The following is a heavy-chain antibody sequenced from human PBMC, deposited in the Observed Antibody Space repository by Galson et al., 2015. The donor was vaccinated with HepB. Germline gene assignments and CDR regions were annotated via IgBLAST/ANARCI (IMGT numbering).Heavy chain of an antibody. Sequence: SLRLSCAASGFTFDDYGMSWVRQAPGKGLEWVSGINWNGGSTGYADSVKGRFTISRDNAKNSLYQQMNSLRAEDTALYHCARSGQQLELYYYYMDVWGKGTTVTVSS. CDR3: ARSGQQLELYYYYMDV. D-gene: IGHD6-13*01. J-gene: IGHJ6*03. CDR1: GFTFDDYG. V-gene: IGHV3-20*01. CDR2: INWNGGST.